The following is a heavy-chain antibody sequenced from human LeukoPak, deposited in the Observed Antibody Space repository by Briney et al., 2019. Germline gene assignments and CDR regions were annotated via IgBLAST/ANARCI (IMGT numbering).Heavy chain of an antibody. V-gene: IGHV3-64D*06. Sequence: GGSLRLSCSASGFVFSIYTMYWVRQAPGRGPEYVSTISGSGNGGSIYYADSVKGRFTISRDDSKSIVYLQMNGLRSEDTAVYYCVKDFGRVRGTPDSWGQGTLVTVSS. J-gene: IGHJ4*02. D-gene: IGHD2/OR15-2a*01. CDR3: VKDFGRVRGTPDS. CDR2: ISGSGNGGSI. CDR1: GFVFSIYT.